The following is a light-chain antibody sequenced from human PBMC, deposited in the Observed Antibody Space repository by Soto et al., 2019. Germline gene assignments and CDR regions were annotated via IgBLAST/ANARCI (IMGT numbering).Light chain of an antibody. CDR2: EVS. CDR1: SSDVGGYNS. J-gene: IGLJ3*02. Sequence: QSALTQPASVSGSPGQSITISCTGTSSDVGGYNSVSWYQQHPGKAPKLMIYEVSNRPSGASNRFSGSKSGNTASLTISGLQAEDEADYYCSSYTGGATWVFGGGTKLTVL. CDR3: SSYTGGATWV. V-gene: IGLV2-14*01.